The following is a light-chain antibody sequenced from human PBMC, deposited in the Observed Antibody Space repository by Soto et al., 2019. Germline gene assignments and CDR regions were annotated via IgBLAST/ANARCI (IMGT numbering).Light chain of an antibody. J-gene: IGKJ1*01. CDR3: QQYNSYPWT. CDR1: QSISSW. Sequence: DIQMTQSPSTLSASVGDRVTITCRASQSISSWLAWYQQKPGKAPKLLIYKASSLESGVPSRFSGSGYGTEFTLTISSLQPDDFSTYYCQQYNSYPWTFGQGTKVEIK. CDR2: KAS. V-gene: IGKV1-5*03.